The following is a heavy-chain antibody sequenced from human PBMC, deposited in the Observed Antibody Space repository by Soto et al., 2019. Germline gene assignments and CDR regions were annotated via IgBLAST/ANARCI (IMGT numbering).Heavy chain of an antibody. Sequence: GLSLRLSCAASGFRFSSYAMSWVLQAPGKGLEWVSTISGSGDFTYYADSVKGLFTISRNNSKNTLYLQMNSLRAEDTAVYYCAKALWDSSAWYKGFDYWGQGTLVTVSS. CDR1: GFRFSSYA. V-gene: IGHV3-23*01. J-gene: IGHJ4*02. CDR2: ISGSGDFT. D-gene: IGHD6-19*01. CDR3: AKALWDSSAWYKGFDY.